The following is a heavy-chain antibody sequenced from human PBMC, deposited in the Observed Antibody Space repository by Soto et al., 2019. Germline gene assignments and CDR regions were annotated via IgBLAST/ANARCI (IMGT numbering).Heavy chain of an antibody. J-gene: IGHJ4*02. D-gene: IGHD3-10*01. Sequence: VHLLESGGGLVHPGGPLRLSCTASGFTFSNYAMTWVRQGPGKGLQWVAGINGGGDSPHYADSVKGRFIISRDNSNNTLVLQMRRLRVDDTALYYCAKRGKFGGFDYWGQGTLLTVSS. CDR1: GFTFSNYA. CDR3: AKRGKFGGFDY. V-gene: IGHV3-23*01. CDR2: INGGGDSP.